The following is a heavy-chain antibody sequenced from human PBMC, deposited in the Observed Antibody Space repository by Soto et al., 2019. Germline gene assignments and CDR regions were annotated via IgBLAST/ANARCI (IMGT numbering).Heavy chain of an antibody. V-gene: IGHV3-30-3*01. CDR2: ISYDGSNK. CDR1: GVTFSSYA. J-gene: IGHJ5*02. Sequence: PGWSLRLSCAAAGVTFSSYAMHGVRQAPGKGLEWAAVISYDGSNKYYADSVKGRFTISRDNSKNTLYLQMNSLRAEDTAVYYCARDRGGYCSSTSCYHDWFDPWGQGTLVTVSS. CDR3: ARDRGGYCSSTSCYHDWFDP. D-gene: IGHD2-2*01.